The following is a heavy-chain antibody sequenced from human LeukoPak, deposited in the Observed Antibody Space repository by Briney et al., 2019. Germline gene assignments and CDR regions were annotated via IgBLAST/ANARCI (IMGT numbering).Heavy chain of an antibody. Sequence: GGSLRLSCAASGFIFSSYSMNWVRQAPGKGLEWVSYITSSSSIIYYADSVKGRFTISRDNAKNSLYLQMNSLRDEDTAVYYCARNYDRIGYTPGYWGQGTLVTVSS. CDR3: ARNYDRIGYTPGY. CDR2: ITSSSSII. D-gene: IGHD3-22*01. CDR1: GFIFSSYS. J-gene: IGHJ4*02. V-gene: IGHV3-48*02.